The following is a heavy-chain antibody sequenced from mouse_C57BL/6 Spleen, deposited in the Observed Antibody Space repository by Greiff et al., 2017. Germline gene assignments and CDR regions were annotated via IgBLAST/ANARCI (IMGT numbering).Heavy chain of an antibody. CDR1: GYTFTSYW. Sequence: VQLKQPGAELVRPGTSVKLSCKASGYTFTSYWMHWVKQRPGQGLEWIGVIDPSDSYTNYNQKFKGKATLTVDTSSSTAYMQLSSLTSEDSAVYYCARDYGSSYHYAMDYWGQGTSVTVSS. CDR3: ARDYGSSYHYAMDY. J-gene: IGHJ4*01. CDR2: IDPSDSYT. V-gene: IGHV1-59*01. D-gene: IGHD1-1*01.